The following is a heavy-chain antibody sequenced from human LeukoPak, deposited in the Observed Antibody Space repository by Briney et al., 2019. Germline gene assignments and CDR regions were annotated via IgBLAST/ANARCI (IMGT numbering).Heavy chain of an antibody. V-gene: IGHV3-64*01. D-gene: IGHD1-1*01. CDR2: ISSNGGST. CDR1: GFTFSSYA. Sequence: GGSLRLSCAASGFTFSSYAMHWVRQAPGKGLEYVSAISSNGGSTYYANSVKGRFTISRDNSKNTLYLQMGSLRAEDIAVYYCARDSATGPYYYYYYYMDVWGKGTTVTVSS. J-gene: IGHJ6*03. CDR3: ARDSATGPYYYYYYYMDV.